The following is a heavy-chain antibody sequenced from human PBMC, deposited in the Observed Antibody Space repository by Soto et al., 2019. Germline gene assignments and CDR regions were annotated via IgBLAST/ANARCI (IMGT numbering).Heavy chain of an antibody. V-gene: IGHV3-23*01. J-gene: IGHJ6*02. CDR1: GFTFSTYA. CDR2: ISGSGDAT. Sequence: GGSLRLSCAASGFTFSTYAMNWVRQAPGQGLEWVSAISGSGDATIYTDSVKGRFTISRDNSDNMVYLQMNYLGADDTALYYCAKSLYDFWSGYSYGMDVWGQGTTVTVSS. D-gene: IGHD3-3*01. CDR3: AKSLYDFWSGYSYGMDV.